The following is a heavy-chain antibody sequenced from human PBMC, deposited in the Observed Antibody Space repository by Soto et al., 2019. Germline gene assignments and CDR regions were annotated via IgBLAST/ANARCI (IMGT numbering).Heavy chain of an antibody. CDR1: GGTFSSYA. CDR3: ASDGSGNVPGYYYGMDV. CDR2: IIPIFGTA. D-gene: IGHD3-10*01. Sequence: VASVKVSCKASGGTFSSYAISWVRQAPGQGLEWMGGIIPIFGTANYAQKFQGRVTITADESTSTAYMELSSLRSEDTAVYYCASDGSGNVPGYYYGMDVWGQGTTVTVSS. V-gene: IGHV1-69*13. J-gene: IGHJ6*02.